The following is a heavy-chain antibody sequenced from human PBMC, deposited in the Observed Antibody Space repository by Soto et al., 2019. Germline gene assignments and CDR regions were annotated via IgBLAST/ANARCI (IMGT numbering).Heavy chain of an antibody. V-gene: IGHV1-18*01. J-gene: IGHJ4*02. CDR3: ARESPPADY. CDR2: MSAYTGTT. CDR1: GYTFNSYG. Sequence: QVQLVQSGAEVKKPGASVKVSCKASGYTFNSYGISWVRQAPGQGLEWMGWMSAYTGTTKYAQKRQGRVTMTTDTSTSTAYMELRSPCSHDTAVYYSARESPPADYWGQGTLVTVSS.